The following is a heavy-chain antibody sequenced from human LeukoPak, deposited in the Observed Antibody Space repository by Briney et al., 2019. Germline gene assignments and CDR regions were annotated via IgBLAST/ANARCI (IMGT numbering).Heavy chain of an antibody. J-gene: IGHJ4*02. Sequence: SETLSLTCTVSGSSISNYYWNWIRQPPGKGLEGIGYIYYTGSTNYNPSLKSRVTISVDTSKNQFSLKLSSVTAADTAVYYCARGVVAAPQTFDYWGQGTLVAVSS. CDR3: ARGVVAAPQTFDY. D-gene: IGHD2-15*01. V-gene: IGHV4-59*01. CDR1: GSSISNYY. CDR2: IYYTGST.